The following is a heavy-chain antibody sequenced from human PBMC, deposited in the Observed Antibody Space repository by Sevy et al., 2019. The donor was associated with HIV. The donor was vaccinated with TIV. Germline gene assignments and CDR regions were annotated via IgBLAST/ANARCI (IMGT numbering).Heavy chain of an antibody. CDR1: GFTFSSYA. CDR2: ISYDGSNK. Sequence: GGSLRLSCAASGFTFSSYAMRWVRQAPGKGLEWVAVISYDGSNKYYADSVKGRFTISRDNSKNTLYLQMNSLRAEDTAVYYCAREACSSTSCFDYWGQGTLVTVSS. CDR3: AREACSSTSCFDY. J-gene: IGHJ4*02. V-gene: IGHV3-30-3*01. D-gene: IGHD2-2*01.